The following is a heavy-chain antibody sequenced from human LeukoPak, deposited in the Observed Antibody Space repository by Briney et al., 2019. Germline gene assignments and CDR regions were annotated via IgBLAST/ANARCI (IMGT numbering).Heavy chain of an antibody. CDR1: RFTFSSYG. V-gene: IGHV3-33*06. D-gene: IGHD6-13*01. Sequence: GGSLRLSCAASRFTFSSYGMHCVRQAPGKGLEWVAVIWYDGSNKYYADSVKGRFTISRDNSKNTLYLQMNSLRAEDTAVYYCAKDLIIAAAGTAFDIWGQGTMVTVSS. CDR2: IWYDGSNK. J-gene: IGHJ3*02. CDR3: AKDLIIAAAGTAFDI.